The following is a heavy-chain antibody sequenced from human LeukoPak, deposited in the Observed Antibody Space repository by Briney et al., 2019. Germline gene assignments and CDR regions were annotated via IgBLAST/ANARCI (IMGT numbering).Heavy chain of an antibody. V-gene: IGHV3-21*01. Sequence: GGSLTLSCAASGFTFSSYRMSWVRHAPGKGLEWVSSISSSRTYIYYTDSVKGRFTISRANATNSLYLQMNSLRAEDTAVYYCARDIAAAGLDAFDIWGEGTMVTVSS. J-gene: IGHJ3*02. CDR3: ARDIAAAGLDAFDI. CDR2: ISSSRTYI. CDR1: GFTFSSYR. D-gene: IGHD6-13*01.